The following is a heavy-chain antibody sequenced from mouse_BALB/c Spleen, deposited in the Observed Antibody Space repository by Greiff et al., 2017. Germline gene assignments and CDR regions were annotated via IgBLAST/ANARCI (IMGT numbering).Heavy chain of an antibody. D-gene: IGHD1-1*01. J-gene: IGHJ1*01. CDR2: IRLKSNNYAT. CDR3: TPLLLRQYFDV. Sequence: DVKLQESGGGLVQPGGSMKLSCVASGFTFSNYWMNWVRQSPEKGLEWVAEIRLKSNNYATHYAESVKGRFTISRDDSKSSVYLQMNNLRAEDTGIYYCTPLLLRQYFDVWGAGTTVTVSS. CDR1: GFTFSNYW. V-gene: IGHV6-6*02.